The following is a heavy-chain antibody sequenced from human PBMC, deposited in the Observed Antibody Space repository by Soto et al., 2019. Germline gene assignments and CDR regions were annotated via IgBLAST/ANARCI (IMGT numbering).Heavy chain of an antibody. Sequence: XGSLTLSCAASGFSFSSLCIHWVRVAQGEGLVWVSRINSDGSNTTYADSVKGRFTISRDNAKNTVYLQLNSLRAEDTAVYYCVRHLEDAGGTADFDVWGQGIMVTVSS. CDR1: GFSFSSLC. J-gene: IGHJ3*01. V-gene: IGHV3-74*01. CDR3: VRHLEDAGGTADFDV. CDR2: INSDGSNT. D-gene: IGHD1-26*01.